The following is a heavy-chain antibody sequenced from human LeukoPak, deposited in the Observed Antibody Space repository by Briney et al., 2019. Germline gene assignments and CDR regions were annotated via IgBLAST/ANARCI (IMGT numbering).Heavy chain of an antibody. J-gene: IGHJ4*02. D-gene: IGHD3-10*01. CDR1: GYTFTGYY. Sequence: ASVKVSCKASGYTFTGYYMHWVRQAPGQGLEWMGWINPNSGGTNYAQKFQGRVTMTRDTSISTAYMELSRLRSDDTAVYYCARGEWFGEHYYFDYWGQGTLVTVSS. V-gene: IGHV1-2*02. CDR3: ARGEWFGEHYYFDY. CDR2: INPNSGGT.